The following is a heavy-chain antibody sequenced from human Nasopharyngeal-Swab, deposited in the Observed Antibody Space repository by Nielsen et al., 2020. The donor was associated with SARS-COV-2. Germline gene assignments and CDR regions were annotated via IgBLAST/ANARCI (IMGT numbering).Heavy chain of an antibody. J-gene: IGHJ4*02. D-gene: IGHD1-26*01. Sequence: WVRQAPGQGIEWMGRINPNSGGTNYAQKFQGRVTMTRDTSISTAYMELSRLRSDDTAVYYCARLEWEPQYWGQGTLVTVSS. CDR2: INPNSGGT. CDR3: ARLEWEPQY. V-gene: IGHV1-2*06.